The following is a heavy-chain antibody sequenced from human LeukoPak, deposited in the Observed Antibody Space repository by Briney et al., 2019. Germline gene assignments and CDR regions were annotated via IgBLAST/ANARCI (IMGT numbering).Heavy chain of an antibody. CDR2: IYPYSGGT. J-gene: IGHJ2*01. CDR3: ARYSSGWYFDL. V-gene: IGHV1-2*02. D-gene: IGHD6-19*01. Sequence: ASVTVSCKASGYTFTGYYIHWVRQAPGQGLEWMGWIYPYSGGTNYAQKFQGRVTMTRDTSISTAYMELTRLRSDDTAGYYCARYSSGWYFDLWGRGTLVTVSS. CDR1: GYTFTGYY.